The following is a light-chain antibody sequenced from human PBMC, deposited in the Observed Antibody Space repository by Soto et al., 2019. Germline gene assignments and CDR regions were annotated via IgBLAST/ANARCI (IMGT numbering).Light chain of an antibody. CDR2: GAS. Sequence: TQSPSAFSASTGDRVTITCRASQGISSYLAWYQQKPGQAPRLLIYGASSGATGIPDRFSGSGSGTDFTLTISRLEPEDFAVYYCQQYGSSPFTFGPGTTVDMK. CDR3: QQYGSSPFT. V-gene: IGKV3-20*01. CDR1: QGISSY. J-gene: IGKJ3*01.